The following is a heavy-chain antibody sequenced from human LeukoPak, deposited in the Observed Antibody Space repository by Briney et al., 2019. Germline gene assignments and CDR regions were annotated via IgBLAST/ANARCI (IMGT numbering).Heavy chain of an antibody. CDR1: GFTFSDYY. CDR2: ISSSGNTI. D-gene: IGHD1-26*01. J-gene: IGHJ4*02. Sequence: GGSLRLSCAASGFTFSDYYMSWIRQAPGKGLEWVSYISSSGNTIYYADSVKGRFTISRDNAKKSVSLQMNSLRAEDTAVNYCARERGGGGSYSDYWGQGTLVTVSS. V-gene: IGHV3-11*04. CDR3: ARERGGGGSYSDY.